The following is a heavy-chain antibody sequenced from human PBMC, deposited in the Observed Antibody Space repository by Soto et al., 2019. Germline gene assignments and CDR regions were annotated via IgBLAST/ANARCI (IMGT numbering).Heavy chain of an antibody. V-gene: IGHV2-5*02. D-gene: IGHD2-15*01. CDR1: GFSLSTSGVG. CDR3: AHRPSYCSPGSCYSGLDY. Sequence: QITLKESGPTLVKPTQTLTLTCTFSGFSLSTSGVGVGWIRQPPGKALEWLALIYWDDDKRYSPSLKSRLTITNDTSKNQVVLTMTNMDPVDTATYYWAHRPSYCSPGSCYSGLDYWGQGTLVTVSS. CDR2: IYWDDDK. J-gene: IGHJ4*02.